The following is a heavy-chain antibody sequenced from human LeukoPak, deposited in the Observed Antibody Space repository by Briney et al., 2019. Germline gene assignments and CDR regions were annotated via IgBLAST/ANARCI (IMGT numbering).Heavy chain of an antibody. D-gene: IGHD6-13*01. CDR3: ARDLSAPPHLVTYYYYMDV. V-gene: IGHV3-48*01. CDR1: GFSYRSYS. CDR2: ISSGSNTI. J-gene: IGHJ6*03. Sequence: GGSLRLSCVASGFSYRSYSMNGVRQAPGKGLEWVSYISSGSNTIDYADSVKGRFTISRDNAKSSLYLQMNSLRAEDTAVYYCARDLSAPPHLVTYYYYMDVWGKGATVTVSS.